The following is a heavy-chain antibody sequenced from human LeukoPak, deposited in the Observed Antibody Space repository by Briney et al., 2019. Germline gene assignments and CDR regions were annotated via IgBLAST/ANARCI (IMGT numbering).Heavy chain of an antibody. CDR3: AKARGVSWFDP. D-gene: IGHD3-10*01. CDR1: GFTFSSYG. V-gene: IGHV3-30*18. Sequence: GGSLRLSCAASGFTFSSYGMHWVRQAPGKGLEWVAVISYDGSNKYYADSVKGRFTISRDNSENTLYLQMNSLRAEDTAVYYCAKARGVSWFDPWGQGTLVTVSS. J-gene: IGHJ5*02. CDR2: ISYDGSNK.